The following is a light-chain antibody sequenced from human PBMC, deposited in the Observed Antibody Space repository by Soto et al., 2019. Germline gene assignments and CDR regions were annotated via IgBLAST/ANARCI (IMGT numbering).Light chain of an antibody. V-gene: IGKV3-15*01. CDR2: GAS. CDR1: QSVGTN. J-gene: IGKJ1*01. Sequence: EIVMTQSPATLSVSPGERATVSCRASQSVGTNLAWYQQKPGQAPRLLIYGASTRATGIPARFGGSGSGTEFTLTISSLQSEDFAVYYCHQYNKWPPGTFGQGTKVEIK. CDR3: HQYNKWPPGT.